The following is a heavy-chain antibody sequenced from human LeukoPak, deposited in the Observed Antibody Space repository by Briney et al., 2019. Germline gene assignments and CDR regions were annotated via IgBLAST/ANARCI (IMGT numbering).Heavy chain of an antibody. V-gene: IGHV5-51*01. D-gene: IGHD4-17*01. Sequence: GESLKISCKGSGYSFTSYWIGWVRQMPGKGLERMGIIYPGDSDTRYSPSFQGQVTISADKSISTAYLQWSSLKASDTAMYYCARHNYGLGYYYYYGMDVWGQGTTVTVSS. J-gene: IGHJ6*02. CDR2: IYPGDSDT. CDR3: ARHNYGLGYYYYYGMDV. CDR1: GYSFTSYW.